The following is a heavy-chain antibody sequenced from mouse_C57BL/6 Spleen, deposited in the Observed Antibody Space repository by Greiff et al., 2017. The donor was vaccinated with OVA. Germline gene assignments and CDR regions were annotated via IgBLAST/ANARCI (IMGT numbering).Heavy chain of an antibody. V-gene: IGHV1-76*01. D-gene: IGHD1-1*01. CDR1: GYTFTDYY. J-gene: IGHJ1*03. Sequence: QVQLKQSGAELVRPGASVKLSCKASGYTFTDYYINWVKQRPGQGLEWIARIYPGSGNTYYNEKFKGKATLTADKSSSTAYMQLSSLTSEDSAVYFEARDSTTVVAKGYFGVWGTGTTVTVSS. CDR2: IYPGSGNT. CDR3: ARDSTTVVAKGYFGV.